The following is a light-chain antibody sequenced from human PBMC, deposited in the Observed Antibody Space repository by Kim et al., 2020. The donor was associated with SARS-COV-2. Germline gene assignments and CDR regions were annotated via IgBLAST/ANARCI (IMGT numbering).Light chain of an antibody. V-gene: IGLV1-47*01. J-gene: IGLJ3*02. CDR2: WNN. CDR1: SSTIGRNY. Sequence: QSVLTQPPSASGTPGQRVIISCSGSSSTIGRNYVYWYQQFPGTAPNLLIHWNNKRPSGVPARFSGSKSGTSASLAISGLQPEDEAHYFCSSWDDDLGGPVFGRGTQLTVL. CDR3: SSWDDDLGGPV.